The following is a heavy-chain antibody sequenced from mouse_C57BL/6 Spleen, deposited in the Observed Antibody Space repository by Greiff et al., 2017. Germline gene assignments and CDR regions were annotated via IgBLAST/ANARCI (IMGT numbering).Heavy chain of an antibody. CDR2: IPPSDSDT. CDR3: AIWIGIPYYYGSTYWYFDV. CDR1: GYTFTSYW. J-gene: IGHJ1*03. V-gene: IGHV1-74*01. Sequence: QVQLQQPGAELVKPGASVKVSCKASGYTFTSYWMHWVKQRPGQGLEWIGRIPPSDSDTNYNQKFKGKATLTVDKSSSTAYMQLSSLTSEDSAVYYCAIWIGIPYYYGSTYWYFDVWGTGTTVTVSS. D-gene: IGHD1-1*01.